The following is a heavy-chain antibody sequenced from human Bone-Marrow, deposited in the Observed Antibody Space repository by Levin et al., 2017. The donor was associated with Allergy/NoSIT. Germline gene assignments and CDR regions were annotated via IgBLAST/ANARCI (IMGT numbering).Heavy chain of an antibody. V-gene: IGHV3-9*01. Sequence: GGSLRLSCVVSGFTFHEYGMHWVRQVPGQGLEWVSGISWDSGSMGYADSVKGRFTISRDNSKNSLYLQMNSLRPDDSALYYCAKDIASAASRGQYYYYGMDAWGQGTTVTVSS. J-gene: IGHJ6*02. D-gene: IGHD6-13*01. CDR1: GFTFHEYG. CDR2: ISWDSGSM. CDR3: AKDIASAASRGQYYYYGMDA.